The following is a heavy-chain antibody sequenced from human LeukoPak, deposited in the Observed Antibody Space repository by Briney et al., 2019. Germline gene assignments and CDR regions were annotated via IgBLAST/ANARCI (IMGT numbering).Heavy chain of an antibody. CDR3: AKFANGYYGTFFDY. Sequence: GGSLRLSCVASGFTFSTYAMSWVRQAPGKGLEWVSGISDSGYNIYDADSVKGRFTISRDNSRGTLYLQMDSLRGDDTAVYYCAKFANGYYGTFFDYWGQGFLVAVSS. J-gene: IGHJ4*02. V-gene: IGHV3-23*01. D-gene: IGHD3-3*01. CDR2: ISDSGYNI. CDR1: GFTFSTYA.